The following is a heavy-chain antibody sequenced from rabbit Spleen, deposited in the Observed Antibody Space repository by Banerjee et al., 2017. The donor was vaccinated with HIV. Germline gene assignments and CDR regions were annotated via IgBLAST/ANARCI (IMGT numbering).Heavy chain of an antibody. CDR3: ARDLPGVIGWNFNL. CDR2: INTATGKA. D-gene: IGHD1-1*01. Sequence: QSLEESGGGLVKPEGSLTLTCKASGFSFSDRDVMCWVRQAPGKGLEWIACINTATGKAVYASWATGRFTVSRTSSTTVTLQMTSLTAADRATYFCARDLPGVIGWNFNLWGQGTLVTVS. J-gene: IGHJ4*01. V-gene: IGHV1S40*01. CDR1: GFSFSDRDV.